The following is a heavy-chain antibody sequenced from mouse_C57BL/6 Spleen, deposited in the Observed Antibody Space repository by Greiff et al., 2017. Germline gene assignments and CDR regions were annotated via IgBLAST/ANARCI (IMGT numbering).Heavy chain of an antibody. CDR1: GYSITSGYY. CDR3: ARETVDEYYYAMDY. D-gene: IGHD1-1*01. V-gene: IGHV3-6*01. Sequence: EVKLQESGPGLVKPSQSLSLTCSVTGYSITSGYYWNWIRQFPGNKLEWMGYISYDGSNNSNPPLKNRISITRDTSKNQIFLKLNSVTTEDTATDYCARETVDEYYYAMDYWGQGTSVTVSS. J-gene: IGHJ4*01. CDR2: ISYDGSN.